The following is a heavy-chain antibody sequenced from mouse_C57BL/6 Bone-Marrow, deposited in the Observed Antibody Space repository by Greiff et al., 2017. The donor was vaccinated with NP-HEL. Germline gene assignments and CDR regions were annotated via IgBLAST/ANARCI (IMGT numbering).Heavy chain of an antibody. J-gene: IGHJ3*01. CDR3: ARSRVSWFAY. Sequence: VQLVESGAELVKPGASVKISCKASGYAFSSYWMNWVKQRPGKGLEWIGQIYPGDGDTNYNGKFKGKATLTADKSSSTAYMQLSSLTSEDSAVYFCARSRVSWFAYWGQGTLVTVSA. CDR1: GYAFSSYW. V-gene: IGHV1-80*01. CDR2: IYPGDGDT.